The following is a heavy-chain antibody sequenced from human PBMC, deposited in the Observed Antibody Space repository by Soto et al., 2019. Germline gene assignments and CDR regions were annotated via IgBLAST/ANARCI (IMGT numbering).Heavy chain of an antibody. CDR2: MNPNSGNT. D-gene: IGHD6-6*01. V-gene: IGHV1-8*02. J-gene: IGHJ5*02. Sequence: GASVKVSCKASGYTFTSYGISWVRQAPGQGLEWMGWMNPNSGNTGYAQKFQGRVTMTRNTSISTAYMELSSLRSEDTAVYYCARGRIAARPWWFDPWGQGTLVTVSS. CDR3: ARGRIAARPWWFDP. CDR1: GYTFTSYG.